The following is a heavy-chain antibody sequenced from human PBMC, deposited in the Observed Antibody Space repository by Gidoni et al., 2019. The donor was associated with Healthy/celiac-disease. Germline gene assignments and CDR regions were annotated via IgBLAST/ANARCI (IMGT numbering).Heavy chain of an antibody. J-gene: IGHJ4*02. CDR3: ARGDVTTFDY. CDR2: IYYSGST. V-gene: IGHV4-59*08. CDR1: GGSISSYY. Sequence: QVQLQESGPGLVKPSETLSLTCTASGGSISSYYWSWIRQAPGKGLEWIGYIYYSGSTNYTPSLKSRVTISVDTSKNQFSLKLSSVTAADTAVYYCARGDVTTFDYWGQGTLVTVSS. D-gene: IGHD3-16*01.